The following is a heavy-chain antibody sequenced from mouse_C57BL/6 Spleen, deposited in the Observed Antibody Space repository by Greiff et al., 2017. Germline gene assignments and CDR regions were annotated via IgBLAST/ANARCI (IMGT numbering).Heavy chain of an antibody. CDR3: TTHYGYDVGFDY. Sequence: VQLQQSGAELVRPGASVKLSCTVSGFNIKDYYMHWVKQRPEQGLEWIGRIDPEDGDTEYSPKFQGKATMTADPSSNTAYLQLSNLTSEDTAVYYCTTHYGYDVGFDYWGQGTTLTVSS. J-gene: IGHJ2*01. CDR1: GFNIKDYY. V-gene: IGHV14-1*01. CDR2: IDPEDGDT. D-gene: IGHD2-2*01.